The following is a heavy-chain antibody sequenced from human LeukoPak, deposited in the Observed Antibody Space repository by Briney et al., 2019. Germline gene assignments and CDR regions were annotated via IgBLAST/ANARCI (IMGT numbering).Heavy chain of an antibody. CDR1: GFTFSSYA. D-gene: IGHD3-9*01. CDR3: AKFNDLLTGYFDC. J-gene: IGHJ4*02. CDR2: ISGGGGVT. V-gene: IGHV3-23*01. Sequence: PGGSLRLSCAASGFTFSSYAMSWVRQSPGKGLEWVSAISGGGGVTYYADSVKGRFTISRDNSKSTLCLQMNSLRAEDTAIYYCAKFNDLLTGYFDCWGQGTLVTVSS.